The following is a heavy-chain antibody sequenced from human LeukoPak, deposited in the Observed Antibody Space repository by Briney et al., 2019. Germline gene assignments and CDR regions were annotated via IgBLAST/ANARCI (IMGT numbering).Heavy chain of an antibody. CDR1: GGSISSYY. V-gene: IGHV4-4*08. Sequence: SETLSLTCTVSGGSISSYYWSWIRQPPGKGLEWIGRIYTSGSTNYNPSLKSRVTISVDTSKNQFSLKLSSVTAADTAVYYCASGYCSSTSCYYFDYWGQGTLVTVSS. D-gene: IGHD2-2*03. CDR2: IYTSGST. CDR3: ASGYCSSTSCYYFDY. J-gene: IGHJ4*02.